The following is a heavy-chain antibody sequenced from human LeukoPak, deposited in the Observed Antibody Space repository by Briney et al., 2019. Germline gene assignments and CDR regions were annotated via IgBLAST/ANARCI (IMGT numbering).Heavy chain of an antibody. Sequence: GASVKVSCKASGYTFTSYGISWVRQAPGQGLEGMGWISAYNGNTNYAQKLQGRVTMTTGTSTSTAYMELRSLRSDDTAVYYCARGLEVDFWSGYYWFNLYFDYWGQGTLVTVSS. CDR1: GYTFTSYG. D-gene: IGHD3-3*01. CDR2: ISAYNGNT. J-gene: IGHJ4*02. V-gene: IGHV1-18*01. CDR3: ARGLEVDFWSGYYWFNLYFDY.